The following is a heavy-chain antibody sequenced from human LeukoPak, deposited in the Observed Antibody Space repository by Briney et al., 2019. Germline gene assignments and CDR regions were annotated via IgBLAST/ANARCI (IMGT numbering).Heavy chain of an antibody. CDR1: GFTFSTYG. CDR3: AKASVVTVTTAWFDS. CDR2: IRYDGSNK. D-gene: IGHD4-17*01. J-gene: IGHJ5*01. Sequence: GGSLRLSCAASGFTFSTYGMLWVRQAPGQGPEWVALIRYDGSNKYYADSVKGRFTISRDNSKNTLYLQMNSLRAEDTALYYCAKASVVTVTTAWFDSWGQGTLVTVSS. V-gene: IGHV3-30*02.